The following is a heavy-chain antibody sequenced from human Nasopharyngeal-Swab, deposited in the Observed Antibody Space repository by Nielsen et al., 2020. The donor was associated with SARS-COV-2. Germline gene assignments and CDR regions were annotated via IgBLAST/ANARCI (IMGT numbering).Heavy chain of an antibody. CDR2: INSDGSDT. CDR1: GFTFNRYW. Sequence: GESLKISCTASGFTFNRYWLHWVRQVPGKGLQWVSRINSDGSDTRYVESVKGRFTASRDTAKSTLYLQLNSVRAEDTGVYFCAREWERPYYFDYWGQGVLVTVSS. CDR3: AREWERPYYFDY. V-gene: IGHV3-74*01. J-gene: IGHJ4*02. D-gene: IGHD1-26*01.